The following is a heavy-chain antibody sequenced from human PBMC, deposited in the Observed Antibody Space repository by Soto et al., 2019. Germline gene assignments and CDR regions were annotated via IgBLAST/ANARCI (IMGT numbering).Heavy chain of an antibody. Sequence: PGESPKISAKGASYSFSTYWIGSVRQMPGKDLECMGIIYPADSDTRYSPSFKGQVTISADKSIRTAYLQWRSLKASGTAMYFCARQKKDFLAGYYRCYGMEVGGQGTTVTVSS. CDR3: ARQKKDFLAGYYRCYGMEV. J-gene: IGHJ6*02. CDR2: IYPADSDT. V-gene: IGHV5-51*01. D-gene: IGHD3-9*01. CDR1: SYSFSTYW.